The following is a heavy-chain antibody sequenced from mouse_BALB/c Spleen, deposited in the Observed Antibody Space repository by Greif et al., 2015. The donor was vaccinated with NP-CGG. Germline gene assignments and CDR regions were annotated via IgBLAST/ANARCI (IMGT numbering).Heavy chain of an antibody. J-gene: IGHJ2*01. V-gene: IGHV5-4*02. D-gene: IGHD1-2*01. CDR2: ISDGGSYT. CDR1: GFTFSDYY. CDR3: ARDGATATILDY. Sequence: EVQVVESGGGLVKPGGSLKLSCAASGFTFSDYYMYWVRQTPEKRLEWVATISDGGSYTYYPDSVKGRFTISRDNAKNNLSLQMSSLKSEGTAMHYCARDGATATILDYWGQGTTLTVSS.